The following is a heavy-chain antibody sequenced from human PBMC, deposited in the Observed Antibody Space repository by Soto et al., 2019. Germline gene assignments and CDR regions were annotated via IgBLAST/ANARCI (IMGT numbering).Heavy chain of an antibody. CDR2: ISAYNGNT. CDR1: GYTFTSYG. D-gene: IGHD1-26*01. J-gene: IGHJ4*02. Sequence: GASVKVSCKVSGYTFTSYGISWVRQAPGQGLEWMGWISAYNGNTNYAQKLQGRVTMTTDTSTSTAYMELRSLRSDDTAVYYCARASGSGSYSEPAFFDYWVQGTLVTVS. V-gene: IGHV1-18*01. CDR3: ARASGSGSYSEPAFFDY.